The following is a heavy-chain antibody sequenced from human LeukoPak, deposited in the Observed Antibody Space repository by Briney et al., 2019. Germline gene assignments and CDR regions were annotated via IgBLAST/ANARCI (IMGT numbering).Heavy chain of an antibody. CDR2: ISAYNGNT. CDR3: ARDLSSMIVVVPAAIGYYGMDV. D-gene: IGHD2-2*02. CDR1: GYTFTNFG. Sequence: ASVKVSCKASGYTFTNFGISWVRQAPGQGLEWMGWISAYNGNTNYAQKLQGRVTMTTDTSTSTAYMELRSLRSDDTAVYYCARDLSSMIVVVPAAIGYYGMDVWGQGTTVTVSS. V-gene: IGHV1-18*01. J-gene: IGHJ6*02.